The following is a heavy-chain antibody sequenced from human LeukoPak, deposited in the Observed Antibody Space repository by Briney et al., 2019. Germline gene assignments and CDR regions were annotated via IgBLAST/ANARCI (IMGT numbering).Heavy chain of an antibody. CDR1: GGSFSGYY. J-gene: IGHJ4*02. Sequence: SETLSLTCAVYGGSFSGYYWSWIRQPPGKGLEWIGEINHSGSTNYNPSLKSRVTISVDTSKNQFSLKLSSVTAADTAVYYCARVFLGYCSSTSCYNRWYFDCWGQGTLVTVSS. D-gene: IGHD2-2*02. CDR3: ARVFLGYCSSTSCYNRWYFDC. V-gene: IGHV4-34*01. CDR2: INHSGST.